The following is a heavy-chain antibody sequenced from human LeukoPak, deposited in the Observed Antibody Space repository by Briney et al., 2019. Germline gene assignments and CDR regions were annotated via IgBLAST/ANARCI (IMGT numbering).Heavy chain of an antibody. Sequence: GGSLRLSCAASGFTFSSYWMTWLRQPPGKGLEWVANIKQDGREKYYVDSVRGRFTISRDNAKTSVYLQMNSLRAEDTAVYYCVRDTGGGGSYPEYWGQGALVTVSS. CDR1: GFTFSSYW. CDR3: VRDTGGGGSYPEY. V-gene: IGHV3-7*01. J-gene: IGHJ4*02. CDR2: IKQDGREK. D-gene: IGHD1-26*01.